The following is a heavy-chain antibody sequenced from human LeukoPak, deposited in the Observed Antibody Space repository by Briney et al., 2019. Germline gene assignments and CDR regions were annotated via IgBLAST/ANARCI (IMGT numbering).Heavy chain of an antibody. V-gene: IGHV4-39*01. J-gene: IGHJ4*02. D-gene: IGHD4-23*01. CDR3: ARPGGGY. Sequence: PSETLSLTCTVSGDSITLSSHFLGWIRQAPGKGLEWIGTMFYTGSTYYNPSLQSRVTITVDTSKNQFSLKLTSVTAADTAVYYCARPGGGYWGQGTLVIVSS. CDR1: GDSITLSSHF. CDR2: MFYTGST.